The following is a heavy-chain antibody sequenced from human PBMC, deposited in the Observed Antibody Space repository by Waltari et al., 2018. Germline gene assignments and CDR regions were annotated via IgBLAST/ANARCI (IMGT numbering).Heavy chain of an antibody. CDR3: VRQVGTNWLDP. J-gene: IGHJ5*02. D-gene: IGHD1-26*01. CDR2: IYPGDSET. CDR1: GYPFTNYW. V-gene: IGHV5-51*01. Sequence: EVQLVQSGAEVKKPGEFLKISCQATGYPFTNYWIGWVRQLPGKGLEWMGIIYPGDSETTYSPSCEGQVTISADRSTAIAYLQWSSLKASDSAMYYCVRQVGTNWLDPWGQGTQVTVSS.